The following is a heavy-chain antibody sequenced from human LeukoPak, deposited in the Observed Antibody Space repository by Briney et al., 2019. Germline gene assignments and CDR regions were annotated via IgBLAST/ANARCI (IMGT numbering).Heavy chain of an antibody. CDR3: ARKAYSSGWDNAFDI. CDR1: GDTSSNYG. J-gene: IGHJ3*02. Sequence: ASVKVSCKASGDTSSNYGINWVRQAPGQGLEWMGRINPNSGGTNYAQKFQGRVTMTRDTSISTAYMELSRLRSDDTAVYYCARKAYSSGWDNAFDIWGQGTMVTVSS. CDR2: INPNSGGT. D-gene: IGHD6-19*01. V-gene: IGHV1-2*06.